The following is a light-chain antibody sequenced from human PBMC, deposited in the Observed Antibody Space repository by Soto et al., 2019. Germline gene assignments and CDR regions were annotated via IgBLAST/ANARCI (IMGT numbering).Light chain of an antibody. J-gene: IGLJ2*01. CDR1: SSDVGGYNY. V-gene: IGLV2-14*01. CDR3: SSYTSSSTLGVV. Sequence: QSALTQPASVSGSPGQSITISCTGTSSDVGGYNYVSWYQQHLGKAPKLMIYEVSNRPSGVSNRFSGSKSGNTASLTISGLQAEDEAGYYCSSYTSSSTLGVVFGGGTKLTVL. CDR2: EVS.